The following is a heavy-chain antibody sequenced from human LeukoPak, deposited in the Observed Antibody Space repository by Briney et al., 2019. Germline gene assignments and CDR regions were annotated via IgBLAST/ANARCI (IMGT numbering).Heavy chain of an antibody. CDR1: GFTVSSNY. D-gene: IGHD2-15*01. CDR3: ARVGYTDTWYSSPPFDY. V-gene: IGHV3-66*01. CDR2: IYSGGST. J-gene: IGHJ4*02. Sequence: GGSLRLSCAVSGFTVSSNYMSWVRQAPGKGLEWVSIIYSGGSTYYADSVKGRFTISRDNSKNILYLQMNSLRAEDTALYYCARVGYTDTWYSSPPFDYWGQGTLVTVSS.